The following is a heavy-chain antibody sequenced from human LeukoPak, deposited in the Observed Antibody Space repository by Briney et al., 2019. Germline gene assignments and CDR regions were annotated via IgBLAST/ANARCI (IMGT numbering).Heavy chain of an antibody. CDR1: GFTFSSYA. D-gene: IGHD2-21*02. CDR2: ISSNGGST. Sequence: GGSLRLSRAASGFTFSSYAMHWVRQAPGKGLEYVSAISSNGGSTYYANSVKGRFTISRDNSKNTLYLQRGSLRAEEMAVYYCARGDCGGDCYSGDYWGQGTLVTVSS. J-gene: IGHJ4*02. CDR3: ARGDCGGDCYSGDY. V-gene: IGHV3-64*01.